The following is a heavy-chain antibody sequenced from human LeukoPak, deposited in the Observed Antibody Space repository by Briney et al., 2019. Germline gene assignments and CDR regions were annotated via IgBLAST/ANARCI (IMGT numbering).Heavy chain of an antibody. D-gene: IGHD5-24*01. Sequence: SVKVSCKASGGTFSSYAISWVRQAPGQGLEWVGRIIPILGIANYAQKFQGRVTITADKSTSTAYMELSSLRPEDTAVYYCARGSMATIGAYFDYWGQGTLVTVSS. CDR3: ARGSMATIGAYFDY. J-gene: IGHJ4*02. V-gene: IGHV1-69*04. CDR1: GGTFSSYA. CDR2: IIPILGIA.